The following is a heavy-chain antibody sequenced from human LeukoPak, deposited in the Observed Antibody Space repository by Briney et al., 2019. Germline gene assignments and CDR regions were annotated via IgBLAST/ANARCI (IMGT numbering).Heavy chain of an antibody. CDR3: ARVPIFGVVIRSCWFDP. J-gene: IGHJ5*02. V-gene: IGHV1-8*01. CDR2: MNPNSGNT. Sequence: ASVKVSCKASGYTFTSYDINWVRQATGQGLEWMGWMNPNSGNTGYAQKFQGGVTMTRNTSISTAYMELSSLRSEDTAVYYCARVPIFGVVIRSCWFDPWGQGTLVTVSS. D-gene: IGHD3-3*01. CDR1: GYTFTSYD.